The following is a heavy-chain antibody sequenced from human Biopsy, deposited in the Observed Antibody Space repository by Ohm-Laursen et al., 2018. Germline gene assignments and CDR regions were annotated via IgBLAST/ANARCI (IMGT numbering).Heavy chain of an antibody. CDR3: ARDYDTSGYYYVS. CDR2: IFYRGST. J-gene: IGHJ5*02. V-gene: IGHV4-39*01. Sequence: SDTLSLTCAVSSGSISGNHWGWIRQPPGKGLEWIGSIFYRGSTHYKPSLKSRVNISVDTSKNQFSLKLNSVTAADAAVYYCARDYDTSGYYYVSWGQGTLVTASS. D-gene: IGHD3-22*01. CDR1: SGSISGNH.